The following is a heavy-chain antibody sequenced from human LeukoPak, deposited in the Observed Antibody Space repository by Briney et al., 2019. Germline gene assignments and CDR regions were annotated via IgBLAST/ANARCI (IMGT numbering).Heavy chain of an antibody. Sequence: SETLSLTCTVSGGSISSGDYYWSWIRQPPGKGLEWIGYFYYSGSTYYTPSLRGRVTISVDTSKNQFSLNLSSVTAADTAVYYCARGYSLDYWGQGTLVTVSS. CDR3: ARGYSLDY. CDR2: FYYSGST. V-gene: IGHV4-30-4*01. CDR1: GGSISSGDYY. D-gene: IGHD5-18*01. J-gene: IGHJ4*02.